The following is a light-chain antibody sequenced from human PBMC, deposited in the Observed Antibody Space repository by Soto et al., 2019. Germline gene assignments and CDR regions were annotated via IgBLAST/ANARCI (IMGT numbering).Light chain of an antibody. CDR1: MLGDTY. Sequence: SYELTQPPSVSVSPGQTASITCSGDMLGDTYACWYQQKPGQSPVLVIYXXXXXPSGXTKRLYRSNYGSTATLTIRATHAIHAADYYCQAWDSSTSYVLGTETTLTV. CDR2: XXX. V-gene: IGLV3-1*01. CDR3: QAWDSSTSYV. J-gene: IGLJ1*01.